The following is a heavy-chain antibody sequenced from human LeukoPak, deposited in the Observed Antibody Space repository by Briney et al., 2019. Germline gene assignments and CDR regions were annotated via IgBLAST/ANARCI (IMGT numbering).Heavy chain of an antibody. CDR3: ASYPYYYDSSGYYYGYFDY. CDR2: INHSGST. Sequence: SETLSLTCTVSGVSISSSNSYWSWIRQPPGKGLEWIGEINHSGSTNYNPSLKSRVTISVDTSKNQFSLKLSSVTAADTAVYYCASYPYYYDSSGYYYGYFDYWGQGTLVTVSS. CDR1: GVSISSSNSY. V-gene: IGHV4-39*07. D-gene: IGHD3-22*01. J-gene: IGHJ4*02.